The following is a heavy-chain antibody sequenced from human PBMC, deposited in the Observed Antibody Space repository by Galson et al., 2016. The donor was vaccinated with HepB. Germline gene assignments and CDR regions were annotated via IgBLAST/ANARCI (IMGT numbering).Heavy chain of an antibody. CDR3: ATRLGYCRAGTCFGRY. CDR1: GFSVSDNY. J-gene: IGHJ1*01. Sequence: SLRLSCAVSGFSVSDNYMSWVRQAPGKGLEWVSLIYSDGRTHHAESVKGRFTISRDNTKNTVYLQMNSLRVEDSAIYYCATRLGYCRAGTCFGRYWGQGSLVIVS. V-gene: IGHV3-53*01. CDR2: IYSDGRT. D-gene: IGHD2-15*01.